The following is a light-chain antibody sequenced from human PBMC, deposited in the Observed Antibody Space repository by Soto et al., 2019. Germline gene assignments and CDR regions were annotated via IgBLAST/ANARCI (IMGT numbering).Light chain of an antibody. CDR1: QSVSSN. J-gene: IGKJ5*01. V-gene: IGKV3-20*01. Sequence: EIVMTQSPATLSVSPGERATLSCRASQSVSSNLAWYQQKPGQAPRLLIYGASTRAAGIPDRFSGSGSGTDFTLTISRLEPEDFAVYYSQQYGSLITFGQGTRLEIK. CDR2: GAS. CDR3: QQYGSLIT.